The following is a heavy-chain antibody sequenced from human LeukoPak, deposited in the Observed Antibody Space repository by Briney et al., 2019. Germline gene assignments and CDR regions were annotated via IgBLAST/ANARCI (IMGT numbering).Heavy chain of an antibody. J-gene: IGHJ4*02. CDR3: ASGVLRYFDWLLGDSGCFDY. V-gene: IGHV4-31*03. CDR1: GGSISSGGYY. Sequence: SETLSLTCTVSGGSISSGGYYWSWIRQHPGKGLEWIGYIYYSGSTYYNPSLKSRVTISVDTSKNQFSLKLSSVTAADTAVYYCASGVLRYFDWLLGDSGCFDYWGQGTLVTVSS. D-gene: IGHD3-9*01. CDR2: IYYSGST.